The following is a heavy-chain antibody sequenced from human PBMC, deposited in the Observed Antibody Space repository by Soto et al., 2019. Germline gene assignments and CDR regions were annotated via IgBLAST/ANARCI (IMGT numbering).Heavy chain of an antibody. Sequence: ASVKVSCKASGYTFTSYGISWVRQAPGQGLEWMGWISAYNGNTNYAQKLQGRVTMTTDTSTSTAYLELRSLSYDDTAVSSCASVISECYNWFDSWGQGTLVTVSS. D-gene: IGHD3-3*01. CDR1: GYTFTSYG. V-gene: IGHV1-18*01. CDR3: ASVISECYNWFDS. J-gene: IGHJ5*01. CDR2: ISAYNGNT.